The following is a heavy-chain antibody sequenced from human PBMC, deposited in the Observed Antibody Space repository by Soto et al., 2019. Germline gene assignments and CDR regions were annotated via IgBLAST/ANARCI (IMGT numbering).Heavy chain of an antibody. Sequence: SETLCLTCTVSGASISVHSYYWTWIRQPPGKGLEWIGSSYYSGTTYFNPSLKSRATISVDTSKNQFSLRLTSVTAADTAIYYCTRGYNRNDNHSDPWGPGALGTVS. V-gene: IGHV4-39*01. CDR3: TRGYNRNDNHSDP. D-gene: IGHD1-20*01. CDR1: GASISVHSYY. J-gene: IGHJ5*02. CDR2: SYYSGTT.